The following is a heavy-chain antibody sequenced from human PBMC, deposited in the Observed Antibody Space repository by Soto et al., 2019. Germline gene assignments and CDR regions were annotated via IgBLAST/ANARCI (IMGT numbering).Heavy chain of an antibody. Sequence: QVQLVQSGAEVKKPGASVKVSCKASGYTFTSYYMHWVRQAPGQGLEWMGIINPSGGSTSYAQKFQGRVTMTRYTSTSTVYVELSSLRSEDTAVYYCAREARGGMAPFDPWGQGTLVTVSS. V-gene: IGHV1-46*01. D-gene: IGHD3-16*01. CDR2: INPSGGST. CDR3: AREARGGMAPFDP. CDR1: GYTFTSYY. J-gene: IGHJ5*02.